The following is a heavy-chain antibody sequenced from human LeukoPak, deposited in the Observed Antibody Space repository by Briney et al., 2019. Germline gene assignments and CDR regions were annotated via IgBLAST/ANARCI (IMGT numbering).Heavy chain of an antibody. CDR3: ARARERRFHYYYMDV. CDR2: IIPILGTA. V-gene: IGHV1-69*05. CDR1: GGTFSSYA. J-gene: IGHJ6*03. Sequence: ASVKVSCKASGGTFSSYAISWVRRAPGQGLEWMGGIIPILGTANYAQKFQGRVTITTDESTSTAYMELSSLRSEDTAVYYCARARERRFHYYYMDVWGKGTTVTVSS. D-gene: IGHD1-1*01.